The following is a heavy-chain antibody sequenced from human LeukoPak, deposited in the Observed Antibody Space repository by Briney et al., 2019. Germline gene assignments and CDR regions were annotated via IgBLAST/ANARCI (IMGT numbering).Heavy chain of an antibody. J-gene: IGHJ4*02. V-gene: IGHV1-8*01. CDR1: GYTFTSYD. CDR2: MNPNSGNT. CDR3: ARFGDDILTGYYYFDY. Sequence: GASVKVSCKASGYTFTSYDINWVRQATGQGLEWMGWMNPNSGNTGYAQKFQGRVTMTRNTSISTAYMELSSLRSEDTAVYYCARFGDDILTGYYYFDYWGQGTLVTVSS. D-gene: IGHD3-9*01.